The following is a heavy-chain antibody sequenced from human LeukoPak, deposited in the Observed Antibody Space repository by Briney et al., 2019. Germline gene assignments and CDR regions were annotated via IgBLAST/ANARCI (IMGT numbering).Heavy chain of an antibody. CDR3: ASSFVRAVGDFDY. D-gene: IGHD4-23*01. CDR2: IIPIFGTA. CDR1: GGTFSSYA. J-gene: IGHJ4*02. Sequence: GSSVKVSCKASGGTFSSYAISWVRQAPGQGLEWMGGIIPIFGTANYAQKFQGRVTITTDESTSTAYMELSSLRSEDTAVYYCASSFVRAVGDFDYWGQGTLVTVSS. V-gene: IGHV1-69*05.